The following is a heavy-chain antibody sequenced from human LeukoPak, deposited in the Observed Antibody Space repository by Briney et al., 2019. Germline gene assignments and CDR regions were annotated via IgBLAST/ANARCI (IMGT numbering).Heavy chain of an antibody. J-gene: IGHJ4*02. CDR1: GGSVSGYY. CDR3: ARRGYSSGYYYLDY. Sequence: KTSETLSLTCTVSGGSVSGYYWSWIRQPPGKGLEWIGYIYYSGSTDYNPSLKSRVTISSDTSKNRFSLKLSSVTAADTAVYYCARRGYSSGYYYLDYWGQGTLVAVSS. V-gene: IGHV4-59*08. CDR2: IYYSGST. D-gene: IGHD6-19*01.